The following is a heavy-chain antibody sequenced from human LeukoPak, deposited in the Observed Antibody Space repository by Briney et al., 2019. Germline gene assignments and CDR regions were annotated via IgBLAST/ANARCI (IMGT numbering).Heavy chain of an antibody. CDR2: ISAYNGNT. J-gene: IGHJ1*01. CDR3: ASHVYGGGGHGPKYFQH. CDR1: GYTFTSYG. D-gene: IGHD2-8*01. Sequence: ASVKVSCKASGYTFTSYGISWVRQAPGQGLEWMGWISAYNGNTNYAQKLQGRVTMTTDTSTSTAYMELRSLRSDDTAVYYCASHVYGGGGHGPKYFQHWGQGTLVTVSS. V-gene: IGHV1-18*01.